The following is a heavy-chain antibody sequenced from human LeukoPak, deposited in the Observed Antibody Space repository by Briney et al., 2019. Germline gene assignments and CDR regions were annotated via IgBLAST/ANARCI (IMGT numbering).Heavy chain of an antibody. V-gene: IGHV3-30*02. CDR3: VRDYNWGFDY. Sequence: GGSLRLSCAASGYTFSHHGMHWVRQAPGKGLEWVAFIRNDGSNHYYTDPVKGRFTISRDNTKNNMYLQRHSLEVTAKSICYCVRDYNWGFDYWGEGTVVSVSS. CDR1: GYTFSHHG. D-gene: IGHD1-1*01. J-gene: IGHJ4*02. CDR2: IRNDGSNH.